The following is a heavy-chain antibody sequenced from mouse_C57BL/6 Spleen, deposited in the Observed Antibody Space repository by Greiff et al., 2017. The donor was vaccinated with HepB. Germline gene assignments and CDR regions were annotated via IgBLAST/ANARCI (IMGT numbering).Heavy chain of an antibody. CDR2: IHPNSGST. CDR3: APSDYDYDVWFAY. J-gene: IGHJ3*01. D-gene: IGHD2-4*01. V-gene: IGHV1-64*01. Sequence: VQLQQPGAELVKPGASVKLSCKASGDTFTSYWMHWVKQRPGQGLEWIGMIHPNSGSTNYNEKFKSKATLTVDKSSSTAYMQLSSLTSEDSAVYYCAPSDYDYDVWFAYWGQGTLVTVSA. CDR1: GDTFTSYW.